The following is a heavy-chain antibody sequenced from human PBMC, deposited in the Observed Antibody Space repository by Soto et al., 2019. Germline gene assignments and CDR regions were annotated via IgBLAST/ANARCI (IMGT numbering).Heavy chain of an antibody. CDR2: INPNSGGT. D-gene: IGHD6-13*01. Sequence: GASVKVSCKASGYTFTGYYMHWVRQAPGQGLEWMGWINPNSGGTNYAQKFQGWVTMTRDTSISTAYMELSRLRSDDTAVYYCARGNGLGSSSWSAFDSAFDIWGQGTMVTVSS. J-gene: IGHJ3*02. V-gene: IGHV1-2*04. CDR1: GYTFTGYY. CDR3: ARGNGLGSSSWSAFDSAFDI.